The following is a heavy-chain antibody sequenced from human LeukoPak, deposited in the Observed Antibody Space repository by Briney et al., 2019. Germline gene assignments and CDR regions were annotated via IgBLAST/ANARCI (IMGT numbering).Heavy chain of an antibody. V-gene: IGHV4-59*01. Sequence: PSETLSLTCAVSGDSMNEYYWSWVRQPPGKGLELIGYVFYTGRTNYRPSLKNRVTISLDTSKNQFSLRLSSVTAADTAVYYCARYGYYAYDYWGQGNLVTVSS. CDR3: ARYGYYAYDY. CDR2: VFYTGRT. CDR1: GDSMNEYY. D-gene: IGHD3-3*01. J-gene: IGHJ4*02.